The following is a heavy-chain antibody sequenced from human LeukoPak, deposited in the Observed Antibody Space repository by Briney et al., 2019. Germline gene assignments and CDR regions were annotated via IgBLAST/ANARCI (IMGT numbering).Heavy chain of an antibody. CDR1: GFTFSSYA. CDR3: AKAQGYCNGGSCYSGEIFDY. D-gene: IGHD2-15*01. Sequence: GWSLRLSCAASGFTFSSYAMSWVRQAPGKGLEWVSAISGSGGSTYYADSVKGRFTISRDNSKNTLYLQMNSLRAEDTAVYYCAKAQGYCNGGSCYSGEIFDYWGQGTLVTVSS. J-gene: IGHJ4*02. V-gene: IGHV3-23*01. CDR2: ISGSGGST.